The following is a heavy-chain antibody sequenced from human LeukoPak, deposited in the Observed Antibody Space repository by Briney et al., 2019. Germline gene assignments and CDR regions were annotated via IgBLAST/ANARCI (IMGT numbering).Heavy chain of an antibody. CDR2: IYYSGTT. Sequence: SETLSLTCTVSGGSISSSSHYWGWIRQPPGKGLEWIGSIYYSGTTYYNPSLKSRVTISVDRSKNQFSLKLSSVTAADTAVYYCARTYCGGDCYLPPAHYYYGMDVWGQGTTVTVSS. D-gene: IGHD2-21*02. J-gene: IGHJ6*02. V-gene: IGHV4-39*07. CDR3: ARTYCGGDCYLPPAHYYYGMDV. CDR1: GGSISSSSHY.